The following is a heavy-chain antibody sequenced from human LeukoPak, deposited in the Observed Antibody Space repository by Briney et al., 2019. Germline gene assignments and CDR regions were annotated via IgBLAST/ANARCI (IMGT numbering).Heavy chain of an antibody. D-gene: IGHD4-17*01. Sequence: SETLSLTCTVSGGSISSSSHYWGWIRQPPGRDLEWIATIYYTGDTYYNPSLQSRVTISADTSRNQFSLKLTSVTATDTAVYYCARRDYGVPFDPWGPGTLVTVSS. CDR3: ARRDYGVPFDP. CDR2: IYYTGDT. V-gene: IGHV4-39*01. J-gene: IGHJ5*02. CDR1: GGSISSSSHY.